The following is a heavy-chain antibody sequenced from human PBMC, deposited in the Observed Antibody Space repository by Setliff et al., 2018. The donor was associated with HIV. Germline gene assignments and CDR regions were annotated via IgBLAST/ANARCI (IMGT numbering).Heavy chain of an antibody. Sequence: SVKVSYKASGGTFSSHGISWVRQAPGQGLEWMGRIIPIFGTPNYAQKFQGRVTFTADKSTSTAYMELNSLRSEDTAVYYCARAQGYCGGECDYHFDYWGQGTLVTVSS. CDR1: GGTFSSHG. D-gene: IGHD2-21*01. V-gene: IGHV1-69*06. CDR2: IIPIFGTP. J-gene: IGHJ4*02. CDR3: ARAQGYCGGECDYHFDY.